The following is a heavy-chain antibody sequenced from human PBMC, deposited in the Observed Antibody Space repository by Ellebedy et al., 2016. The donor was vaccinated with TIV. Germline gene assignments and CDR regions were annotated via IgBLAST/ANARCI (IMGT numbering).Heavy chain of an antibody. V-gene: IGHV4-4*02. CDR2: IFHSGST. D-gene: IGHD1-26*01. J-gene: IGHJ4*02. CDR1: GDSISSSNW. CDR3: ARELSGNFFDF. Sequence: SETLSLXXAVSGDSISSSNWWSWVRQTPGKGLEWIGEIFHSGSTNYSPSLKSRVTMSIDKSKNQFSLELTSVTAADTAVYHCARELSGNFFDFWGQGTLVTVSS.